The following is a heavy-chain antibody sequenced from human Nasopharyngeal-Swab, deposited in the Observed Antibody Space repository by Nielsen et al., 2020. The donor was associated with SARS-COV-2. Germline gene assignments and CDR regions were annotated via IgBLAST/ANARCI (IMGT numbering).Heavy chain of an antibody. J-gene: IGHJ4*02. Sequence: GGSLRLSCAASGFTFSSYSMNWVRQAPGKGLEWVSSISSSSSYIYYADSAKGRFTISRDNAKNSLYLQMNSLRAEDTAVYYCARDLFYYYDSSGYLGGQGTLVTVSS. V-gene: IGHV3-21*01. CDR1: GFTFSSYS. D-gene: IGHD3-22*01. CDR2: ISSSSSYI. CDR3: ARDLFYYYDSSGYL.